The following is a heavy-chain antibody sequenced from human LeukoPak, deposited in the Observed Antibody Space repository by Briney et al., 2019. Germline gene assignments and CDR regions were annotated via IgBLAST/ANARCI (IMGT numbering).Heavy chain of an antibody. Sequence: GGSLRLSCAASGFTFSSYGMHWVRQAPGKGLEWVAVISFDASNKYYADSVKGRFTISRDKSKNTLYLQMNRLRAEDAGVYYCASEGSFDYWGQGTLVTVSS. V-gene: IGHV3-30*03. J-gene: IGHJ4*02. CDR1: GFTFSSYG. CDR3: ASEGSFDY. CDR2: ISFDASNK.